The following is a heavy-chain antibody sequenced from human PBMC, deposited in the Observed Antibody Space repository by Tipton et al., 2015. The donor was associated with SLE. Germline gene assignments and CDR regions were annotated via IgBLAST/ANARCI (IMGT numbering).Heavy chain of an antibody. V-gene: IGHV4-38-2*02. CDR3: VRLELPATKADY. D-gene: IGHD5-24*01. CDR1: GFSISSYY. J-gene: IGHJ4*02. Sequence: TLSLTCTVSGFSISSYYWGWIRQPPGKGLEWLGTIYHSGITYYNPSLKSRLTLSIDTSKNQFSLKLSSVTAADTAVYYCVRLELPATKADYWGPGTLVTVSS. CDR2: IYHSGIT.